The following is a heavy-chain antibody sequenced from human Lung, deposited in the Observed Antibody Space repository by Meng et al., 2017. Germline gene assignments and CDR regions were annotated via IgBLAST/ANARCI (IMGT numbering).Heavy chain of an antibody. CDR3: ARDKPPNDV. V-gene: IGHV3-30*01. CDR2: MSFDGAQI. Sequence: VGSGGGVVRPGGSRRLSCAASGFTFNTYAMHWVRQAPGKGLEWVSLMSFDGAQIYYSDSVRGRFTISRDNSKNTLYLQMNSLRAEDTAVYYCARDKPPNDVWGRGTLVTVSS. J-gene: IGHJ2*01. CDR1: GFTFNTYA.